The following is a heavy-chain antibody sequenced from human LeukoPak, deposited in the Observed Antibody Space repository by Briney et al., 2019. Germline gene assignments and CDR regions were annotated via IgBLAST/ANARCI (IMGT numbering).Heavy chain of an antibody. J-gene: IGHJ4*02. CDR3: ARGVVWFAESSHYFDY. V-gene: IGHV4-4*07. CDR2: IYVSGST. CDR1: GASVSSYY. D-gene: IGHD3-10*01. Sequence: PSETLSLTCTVSGASVSSYYWSWIRQPAGKGLEWIGRIYVSGSTKYNTSLKSRVTMSLDTSKNQFSLKLTSVSAADTAVYYCARGVVWFAESSHYFDYWGQGTLVTVSS.